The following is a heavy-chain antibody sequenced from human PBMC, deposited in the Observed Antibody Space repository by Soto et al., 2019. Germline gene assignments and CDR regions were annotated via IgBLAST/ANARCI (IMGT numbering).Heavy chain of an antibody. CDR2: INHSGST. V-gene: IGHV4-34*01. Sequence: QVQLQQWGAGLLKPSETLSLTCAVYGGSFSGYYWSWIRQPPGKGLEWIGEINHSGSTNYNPSLKSRVTISVDTSKNQFSLKLSSVTAADTAVYYCARTYYDYVWGSYRWGSYYFDYWGQGTLVTVSP. CDR1: GGSFSGYY. CDR3: ARTYYDYVWGSYRWGSYYFDY. D-gene: IGHD3-16*02. J-gene: IGHJ4*02.